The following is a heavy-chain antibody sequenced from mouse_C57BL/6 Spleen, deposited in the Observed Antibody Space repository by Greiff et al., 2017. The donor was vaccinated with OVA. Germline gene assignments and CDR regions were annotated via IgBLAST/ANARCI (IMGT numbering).Heavy chain of an antibody. J-gene: IGHJ4*01. D-gene: IGHD4-1*01. CDR2: ISSGSSTI. Sequence: EVQRVESGGGLVKPGGSLKLSCAASGFTFSDYGMHWVRQAPEKGLEWVAYISSGSSTIYYADTVKGRFTISRDNAKNTLFLQMTSLRSEDTAMYYCATTNWDKDYYAMDYWGQGTSVTVSS. CDR3: ATTNWDKDYYAMDY. CDR1: GFTFSDYG. V-gene: IGHV5-17*01.